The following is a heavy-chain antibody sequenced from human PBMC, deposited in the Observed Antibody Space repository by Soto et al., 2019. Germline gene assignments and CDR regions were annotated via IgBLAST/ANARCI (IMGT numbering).Heavy chain of an antibody. Sequence: GGSLRLSCEASGFTFINYAMSWVRQSPGKGLEWVSSISDTGGDSYYADSMDGRFTVSRDNSKNTLYLQISNLRAEDTAIYYCVRDLYRSATMPCLDHWGQGALVTVSS. CDR1: GFTFINYA. J-gene: IGHJ4*02. CDR2: ISDTGGDS. CDR3: VRDLYRSATMPCLDH. V-gene: IGHV3-23*01. D-gene: IGHD1-1*01.